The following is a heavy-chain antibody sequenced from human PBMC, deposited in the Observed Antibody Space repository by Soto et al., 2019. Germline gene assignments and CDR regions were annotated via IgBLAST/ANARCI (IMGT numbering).Heavy chain of an antibody. J-gene: IGHJ4*02. CDR1: GDSFSSDDYY. CDR2: ISYRVDT. Sequence: PSETLSLTCTVSGDSFSSDDYYWSWIRQPPGKGLEWIGYISYRVDTYYSPPLKGRVAMSIDTSKNQFPLNVSSVTAADTAVYYCARVAGVAYCGGDCYHFDYWGQGTLVTVSS. CDR3: ARVAGVAYCGGDCYHFDY. V-gene: IGHV4-30-4*01. D-gene: IGHD2-21*02.